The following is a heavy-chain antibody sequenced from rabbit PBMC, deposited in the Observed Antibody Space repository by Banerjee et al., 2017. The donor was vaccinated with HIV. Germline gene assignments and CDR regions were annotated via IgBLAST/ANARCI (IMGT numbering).Heavy chain of an antibody. CDR2: IWTGSGST. CDR1: GFSFSSSYD. CDR3: ARRDISGGYATDL. V-gene: IGHV1S40*01. Sequence: QQLEESGGGLVQPGASLTLTCTASGFSFSSSYDMCWVRQAPGKGLEWIGCIWTGSGSTAYASWVKGRFTISKPSSTTVTLQMTSLTAADTATYFCARRDISGGYATDLWGQGTLVTVS. D-gene: IGHD1-1*01. J-gene: IGHJ6*01.